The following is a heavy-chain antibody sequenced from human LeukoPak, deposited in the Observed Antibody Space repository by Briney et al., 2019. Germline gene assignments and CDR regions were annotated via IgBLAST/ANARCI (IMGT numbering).Heavy chain of an antibody. D-gene: IGHD6-13*01. CDR2: ISADSATT. J-gene: IGHJ4*02. V-gene: IGHV3-23*01. CDR1: GFNFGSYS. Sequence: GGSLRLSCAASGFNFGSYSMTWVRQAPGKGLEWVSVISADSATTFYADSVKGRFTISRDNSKNTLYLQMNSLRAEDTAVYYCANARIAAAAPFDYWGQGTLVTVSS. CDR3: ANARIAAAAPFDY.